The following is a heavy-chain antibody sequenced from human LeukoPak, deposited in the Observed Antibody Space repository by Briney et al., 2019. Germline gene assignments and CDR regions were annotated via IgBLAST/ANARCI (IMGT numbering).Heavy chain of an antibody. CDR2: IKQDGSEK. CDR1: GFTISSYW. CDR3: ARGAGSYWHQYYFDY. V-gene: IGHV3-7*03. Sequence: GGSLRLSWAASGFTISSYWMSWVRQAPGKGLERGANIKQDGSEKYYVGSVKGRFTISRDKAKNSLPLQMSSLRAEDTAVYYCARGAGSYWHQYYFDYWGQGTLVTVSS. J-gene: IGHJ4*02. D-gene: IGHD3-10*01.